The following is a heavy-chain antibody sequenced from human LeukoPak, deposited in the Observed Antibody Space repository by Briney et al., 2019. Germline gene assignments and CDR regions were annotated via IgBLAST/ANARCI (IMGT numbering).Heavy chain of an antibody. V-gene: IGHV3-48*03. CDR3: TTLGYHLDS. CDR1: GFDFGAYE. Sequence: PGGSLRLSCAASGFDFGAYEMNWVRQAPGKGLEWVAYFAGSDTTTYYADSVKGRFTISSDNARNSLYLQMNSLRAEDTALYYCTTLGYHLDSWGQGTLVTVSS. D-gene: IGHD3-22*01. J-gene: IGHJ4*02. CDR2: FAGSDTTT.